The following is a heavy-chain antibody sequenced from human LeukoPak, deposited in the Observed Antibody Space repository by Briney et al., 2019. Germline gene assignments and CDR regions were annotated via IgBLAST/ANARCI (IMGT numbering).Heavy chain of an antibody. V-gene: IGHV1-8*02. CDR3: ARLPKYSRPLDY. CDR2: MNPNSGNT. CDR1: GYAFSSYD. J-gene: IGHJ4*02. D-gene: IGHD6-6*01. Sequence: ASVKVSCKASGYAFSSYDINWVRQAAGQGLEWMGWMNPNSGNTAYAQKFQGRVTMSRDTSISTAYMELSSLRSEDTAVYYCARLPKYSRPLDYWGQGTLVTVSS.